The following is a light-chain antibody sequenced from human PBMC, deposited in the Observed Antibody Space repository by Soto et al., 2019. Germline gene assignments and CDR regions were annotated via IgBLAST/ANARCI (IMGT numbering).Light chain of an antibody. CDR2: EVV. CDR1: KSDIGIYDF. J-gene: IGLJ1*01. Sequence: QSALTQPPSASGSPGQSVTISCTGSKSDIGIYDFVSWYQHHPGKAPRLIIYEVVQRPSGVPDRFSGSKSGNTASLPVSGLQAADEDDYFCKSYAGSNTYVFGTGTKLTVL. CDR3: KSYAGSNTYV. V-gene: IGLV2-8*01.